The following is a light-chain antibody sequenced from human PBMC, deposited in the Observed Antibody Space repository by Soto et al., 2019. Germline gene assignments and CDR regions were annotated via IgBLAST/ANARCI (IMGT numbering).Light chain of an antibody. V-gene: IGKV3D-20*02. CDR2: GAS. CDR1: QSVSSSY. Sequence: EIVLTQSPGTLSLSPGERATLSCRASQSVSSSYVAWYQQKPGQAPRLLIYGASTRATGIPARFSGSGSGTDFTLTINSLEPEDFAVYYCQQRSNWPSITFGQGTRLEIK. CDR3: QQRSNWPSIT. J-gene: IGKJ5*01.